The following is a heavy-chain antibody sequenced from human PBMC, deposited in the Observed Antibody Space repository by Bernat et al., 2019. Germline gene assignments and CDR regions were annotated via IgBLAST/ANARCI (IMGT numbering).Heavy chain of an antibody. CDR1: GYTFTSYG. V-gene: IGHV1-18*01. CDR2: ISAYNGNT. D-gene: IGHD3-10*01. Sequence: QVQLVQSGAEVKKPGASVKVSCKASGYTFTSYGISCVRQAPGQGLEWMGWISAYNGNTNYAQKLQGRVTMTTDTSTSTAYMELRSLRSDDTAVYYCARGMYYYGSGSSQNWFDPWGQGTLVTVSS. J-gene: IGHJ5*02. CDR3: ARGMYYYGSGSSQNWFDP.